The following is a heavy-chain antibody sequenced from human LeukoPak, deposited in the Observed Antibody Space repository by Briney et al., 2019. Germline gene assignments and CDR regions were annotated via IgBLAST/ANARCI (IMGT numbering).Heavy chain of an antibody. CDR1: GFTFSSYW. D-gene: IGHD3-10*01. J-gene: IGHJ6*03. V-gene: IGHV3-7*01. Sequence: GGSLRLSCAASGFTFSSYWMSWVRQAPGKGLEWVANIKQDGSEKYYVDSVKGRFTISRDNAKNSLYLQMNSLRAEDTAVYYCAREAVYYYGSGSYDYYYMDVWGKGTTVTVSS. CDR3: AREAVYYYGSGSYDYYYMDV. CDR2: IKQDGSEK.